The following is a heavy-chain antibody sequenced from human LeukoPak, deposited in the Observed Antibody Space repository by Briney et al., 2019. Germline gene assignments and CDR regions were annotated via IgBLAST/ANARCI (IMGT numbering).Heavy chain of an antibody. V-gene: IGHV3-21*01. J-gene: IGHJ6*02. CDR1: GFTFSSYS. D-gene: IGHD2-2*01. Sequence: PGGSLRLSCAASGFTFSSYSMNWVRQAPGKGLEWVSSISSSSSYIYYADSVKGRFTISRDNAKNSLYLQMNSLRAEDTAVYYCARDSGSRKPKDIVVVPAARVPRYYGMDVWGQGTTVTVSS. CDR2: ISSSSSYI. CDR3: ARDSGSRKPKDIVVVPAARVPRYYGMDV.